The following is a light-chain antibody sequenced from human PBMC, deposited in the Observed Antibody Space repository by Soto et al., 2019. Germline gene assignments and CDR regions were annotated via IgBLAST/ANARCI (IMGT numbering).Light chain of an antibody. CDR3: QVWDTSSDHVV. J-gene: IGLJ2*01. V-gene: IGLV3-21*02. CDR1: NIGSKS. CDR2: DDS. Sequence: SYELTQPPSVSVAPGQTARITCGGSNIGSKSGHWYQQNPGQAPVLVVYDDSDRPSGIPERFSGSNSGNTATLTISRVEAGDEADYYCQVWDTSSDHVVFGGGTKLTVL.